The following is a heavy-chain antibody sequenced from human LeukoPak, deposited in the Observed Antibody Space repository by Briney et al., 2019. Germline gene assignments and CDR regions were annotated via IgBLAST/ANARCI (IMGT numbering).Heavy chain of an antibody. Sequence: SSETLSLTCTVSGYSISSGYYWSWIQQPAGKGLERIGRIYTSGSTNYNPSLKSRVTMSVDTSKNQFSLKLSSVTAADTAVYYCAREANLGYYYYYYMDVWGKGTTVTVSS. CDR2: IYTSGST. CDR1: GYSISSGYY. J-gene: IGHJ6*03. V-gene: IGHV4-4*07. D-gene: IGHD1-14*01. CDR3: AREANLGYYYYYYMDV.